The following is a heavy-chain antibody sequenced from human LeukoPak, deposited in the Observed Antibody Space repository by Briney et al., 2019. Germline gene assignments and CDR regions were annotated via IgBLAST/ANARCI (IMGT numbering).Heavy chain of an antibody. Sequence: GGSLRLSCAASGFTFSSYGMSWVRQAPGKGLEWVAYISSSSSNTYYADSVKGRFTISRDNAKNSLYLQMNSLRAEDTAVYYCARVNRMVPGYCSGGTCPGDYWGQGTLVTVSS. CDR2: ISSSSSNT. D-gene: IGHD2-15*01. CDR3: ARVNRMVPGYCSGGTCPGDY. J-gene: IGHJ4*02. V-gene: IGHV3-48*01. CDR1: GFTFSSYG.